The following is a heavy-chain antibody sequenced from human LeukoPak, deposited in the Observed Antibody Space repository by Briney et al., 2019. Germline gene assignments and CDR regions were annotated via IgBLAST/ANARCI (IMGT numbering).Heavy chain of an antibody. Sequence: SETLSLTCTVSGGSISSGGYSWSWIRQPAGKGLEWIGRIYTSGSTNYNPSLKSRVTMSVDTSKNQFSLKLSSVTAADTAVYYCARGGTYYYDSSGYYPENAFDIWGQGTMVTVSS. CDR2: IYTSGST. CDR3: ARGGTYYYDSSGYYPENAFDI. J-gene: IGHJ3*02. V-gene: IGHV4-61*02. D-gene: IGHD3-22*01. CDR1: GGSISSGGYS.